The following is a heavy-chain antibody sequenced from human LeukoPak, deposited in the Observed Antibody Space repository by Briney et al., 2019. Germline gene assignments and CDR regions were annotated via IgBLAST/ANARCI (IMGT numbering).Heavy chain of an antibody. Sequence: ASVKVSCKASGYTFTNYDINWVRQAPGQGLEWMGWINPNSGGTNYAQKFQGRVTMTRDTSISTAYMELSRLRSDDTAVYYCARAPRAAAGTAYYFDYWGQGTLVTVSS. CDR2: INPNSGGT. D-gene: IGHD6-13*01. CDR3: ARAPRAAAGTAYYFDY. V-gene: IGHV1-2*02. J-gene: IGHJ4*02. CDR1: GYTFTNYD.